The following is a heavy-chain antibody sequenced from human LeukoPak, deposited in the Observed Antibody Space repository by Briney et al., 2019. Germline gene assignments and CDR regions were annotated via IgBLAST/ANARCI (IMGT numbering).Heavy chain of an antibody. CDR2: ISGSGGST. V-gene: IGHV3-23*01. D-gene: IGHD6-13*01. CDR3: AKDRRGSSWFDY. Sequence: GGSLRLSCAASGFTFSSYATSWVRQAPGKGLEWVSAISGSGGSTYYADSVKGRFTISRDNSKNTLYLQMNSLRAEDTAVYYCAKDRRGSSWFDYWGQGTLVTVSS. J-gene: IGHJ4*02. CDR1: GFTFSSYA.